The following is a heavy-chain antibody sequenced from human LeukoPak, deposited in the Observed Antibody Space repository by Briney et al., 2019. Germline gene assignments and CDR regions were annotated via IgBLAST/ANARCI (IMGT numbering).Heavy chain of an antibody. CDR3: ARLIAAAYCDY. V-gene: IGHV4-38-2*02. J-gene: IGHJ4*02. CDR2: IYYSGST. D-gene: IGHD6-13*01. CDR1: GYSISSGYY. Sequence: SETLSLTCTVSGYSISSGYYWGWIRQPPGKGLEWIGSIYYSGSTYYNPSLKSRVTISVDTSKNQFSLKLSSVTAADTAVYYCARLIAAAYCDYWGQGTLVTVSS.